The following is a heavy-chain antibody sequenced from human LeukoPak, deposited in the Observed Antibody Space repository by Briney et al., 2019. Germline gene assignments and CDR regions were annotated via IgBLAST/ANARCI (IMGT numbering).Heavy chain of an antibody. CDR2: INHSGST. V-gene: IGHV4-34*01. Sequence: SSETLSLTCAVYGGSFSGYSWSWIRQPPGKGLEWIGEINHSGSTNYNPSLKSRVTISVDTSKNQFSLKLSSVTAADTAVYYCARNYYYYYMDVWGKGTTVTVSS. CDR3: ARNYYYYYMDV. J-gene: IGHJ6*03. CDR1: GGSFSGYS.